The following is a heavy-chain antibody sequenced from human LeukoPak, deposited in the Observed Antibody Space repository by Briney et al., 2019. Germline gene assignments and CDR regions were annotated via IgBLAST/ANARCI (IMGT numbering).Heavy chain of an antibody. D-gene: IGHD2-15*01. CDR1: GFTFSSYA. Sequence: PGGSLRLSCAASGFTFSSYAMNWVRQAPGKGLEWVSGLSGSGGNTFYADSVKGRFTISRDNSRNTLYLQMNSLRAEDTAVYYCARDRSGTFDYWGQGTLVTVSS. CDR2: LSGSGGNT. V-gene: IGHV3-23*01. CDR3: ARDRSGTFDY. J-gene: IGHJ4*02.